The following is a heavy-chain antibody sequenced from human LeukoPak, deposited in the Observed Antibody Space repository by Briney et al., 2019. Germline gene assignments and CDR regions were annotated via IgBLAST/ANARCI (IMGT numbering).Heavy chain of an antibody. J-gene: IGHJ5*02. V-gene: IGHV4-30-2*01. CDR3: SRKLSGSGNWFDP. CDR1: GYSISSGGYS. D-gene: IGHD3-10*01. CDR2: IYHSGSI. Sequence: SQTLSLTCAVSGYSISSGGYSWSWIRQPPGKGLEWIVYIYHSGSIYYNPALKSRVTISVDRSKNQFSLKLSSVTAADTAVYYCSRKLSGSGNWFDPWGQGTLVTVSS.